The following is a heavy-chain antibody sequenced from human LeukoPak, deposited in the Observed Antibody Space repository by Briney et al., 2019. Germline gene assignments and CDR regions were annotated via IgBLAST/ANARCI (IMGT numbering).Heavy chain of an antibody. CDR2: INTDGTVT. CDR3: ATKQWLAPPPDS. J-gene: IGHJ4*02. CDR1: GFTFSKYW. D-gene: IGHD6-19*01. V-gene: IGHV3-74*01. Sequence: GGSLRLSCAASGFTFSKYWMLWVRQAPGKGLESVSRINTDGTVTTYADSAKGRFTFSRDNADNTMFPQMNSVRDEDTAVYYCATKQWLAPPPDSWGQGTPVTVPS.